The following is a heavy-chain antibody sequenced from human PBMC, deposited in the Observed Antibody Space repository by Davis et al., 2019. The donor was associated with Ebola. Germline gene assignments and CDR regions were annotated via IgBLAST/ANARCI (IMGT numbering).Heavy chain of an antibody. D-gene: IGHD1-7*01. J-gene: IGHJ4*02. Sequence: GESLKISCAVSGSSFSTHGMHWVRQAPGKGLEWVAVISDDGTYKYYADSLKGRFTISKDNSKNTLYLQMNSLRPEDTAVYYCARWNGNYPIYCPDYWGQGTPVTVS. CDR3: ARWNGNYPIYCPDY. CDR1: GSSFSTHG. CDR2: ISDDGTYK. V-gene: IGHV3-30*03.